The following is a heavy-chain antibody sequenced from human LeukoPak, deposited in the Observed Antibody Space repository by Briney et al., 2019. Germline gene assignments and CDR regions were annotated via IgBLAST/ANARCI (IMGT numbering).Heavy chain of an antibody. V-gene: IGHV1-18*01. CDR2: ITPYNGNT. CDR3: AREYGGNPGLFGY. Sequence: SSVKVSCKASGYTFIGYGISWVRQAPGQGLEWMGWITPYNGNTNYVQNFQGRVTMTTDTSTSTAYMELRSLRSDDTAVYYCAREYGGNPGLFGYWGQGTLVTVSS. CDR1: GYTFIGYG. D-gene: IGHD4-23*01. J-gene: IGHJ4*02.